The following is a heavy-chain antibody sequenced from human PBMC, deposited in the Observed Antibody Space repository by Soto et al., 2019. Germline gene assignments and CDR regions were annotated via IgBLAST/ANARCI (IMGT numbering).Heavy chain of an antibody. CDR3: ARGGYNWNDVTDY. CDR2: IYYSGST. CDR1: GGPISSSTYY. J-gene: IGHJ4*02. V-gene: IGHV4-39*07. D-gene: IGHD1-20*01. Sequence: PSETLSLTCTVSGGPISSSTYYWGWIRQPPGKGLEWIGSIYYSGSTYYSPSLKSRVTISVDTSKNQFSLKLSSVTAADTAVYYCARGGYNWNDVTDYWGQGTLVTVSS.